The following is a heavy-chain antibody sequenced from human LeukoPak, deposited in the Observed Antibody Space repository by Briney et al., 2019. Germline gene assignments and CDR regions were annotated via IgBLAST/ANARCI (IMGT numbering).Heavy chain of an antibody. CDR2: MYYSGST. V-gene: IGHV4-30-4*01. CDR1: GGSISSGDYY. D-gene: IGHD3-22*01. J-gene: IGHJ5*02. CDR3: ARPYYDDSRIEP. Sequence: SETLSLTCTVSGGSISSGDYYWSWIRQPPVNGLEWIAYMYYSGSTYYKPSLKSRVTMSADTSKNQLSLKLRSVTAADTAVYYCARPYYDDSRIEPWGQGILVNVSS.